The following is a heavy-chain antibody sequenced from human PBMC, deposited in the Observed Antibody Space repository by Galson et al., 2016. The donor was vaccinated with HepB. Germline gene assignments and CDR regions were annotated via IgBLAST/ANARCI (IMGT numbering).Heavy chain of an antibody. V-gene: IGHV3-13*01. CDR2: IETAGDT. CDR1: GFTFSIHD. D-gene: IGHD4/OR15-4a*01. J-gene: IGHJ6*04. CDR3: ARGKSLLTMPWNYGLDV. Sequence: SLRLSCAASGFTFSIHDMHWVRQAPGKGLEWVSAIETAGDTYYADSVKGRFTISRENAKNSLYLQMNSLRAGDPAVYYCARGKSLLTMPWNYGLDVWGKGTTVSVSS.